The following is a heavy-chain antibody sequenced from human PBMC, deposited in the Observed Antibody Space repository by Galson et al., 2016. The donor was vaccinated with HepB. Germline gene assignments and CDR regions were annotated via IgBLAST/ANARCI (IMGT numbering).Heavy chain of an antibody. CDR2: IRGDGAIT. CDR3: TISDYGDY. Sequence: SLRLSCAASGITLSGYWMHWVRQVPGQGLVWGSRIRGDGAITYYADSVEGRFTISRDNAKNTLYLQMNNLGAEDTAVYYCTISDYGDYWGQGTLVTVSS. J-gene: IGHJ4*02. V-gene: IGHV3-74*01. CDR1: GITLSGYW.